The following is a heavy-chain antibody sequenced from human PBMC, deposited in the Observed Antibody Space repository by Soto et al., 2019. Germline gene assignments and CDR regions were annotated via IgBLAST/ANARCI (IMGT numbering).Heavy chain of an antibody. D-gene: IGHD6-13*01. CDR2: INPSGGST. V-gene: IGHV1-46*01. CDR1: GYTFTSYY. Sequence: ASLKVSCKASGYTFTSYYMHWVRQAPGQGLEWMGIINPSGGSTSYAQKFQGRVTMTRDTCTSTVSLELCCLRSEDTVVYYRVRAYCIAAAGTSGGYYFDYGRQGSLVPVSS. J-gene: IGHJ4*02. CDR3: VRAYCIAAAGTSGGYYFDY.